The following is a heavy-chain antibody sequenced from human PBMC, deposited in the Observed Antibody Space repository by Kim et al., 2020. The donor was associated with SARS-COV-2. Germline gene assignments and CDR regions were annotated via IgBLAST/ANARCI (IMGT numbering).Heavy chain of an antibody. J-gene: IGHJ6*02. D-gene: IGHD2-2*01. CDR2: ISYDGSNK. CDR3: AKSGGIVVVPAANRVRHYYYYGMDV. V-gene: IGHV3-30*18. CDR1: GFTFSSYG. Sequence: GGSLRLSCAASGFTFSSYGMHWVRQAPGKGLEWVAVISYDGSNKYYADSVKGRFTISRDNSKNTLYLQMNSLRAEDTAVYYCAKSGGIVVVPAANRVRHYYYYGMDVWGQGTTVTVSS.